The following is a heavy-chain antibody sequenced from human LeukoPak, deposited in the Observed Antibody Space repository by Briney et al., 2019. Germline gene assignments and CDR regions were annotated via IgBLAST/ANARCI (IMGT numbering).Heavy chain of an antibody. J-gene: IGHJ3*02. D-gene: IGHD6-13*01. V-gene: IGHV5-51*01. CDR2: IYPGDSDT. Sequence: PGESLKISCKGSGYSFTSYWIGWVRQMPGKGLEWMGIIYPGDSDTRYSPSFQGQVTISADKSISTAYLQWSSLKASNTAMYYCARAMPSYSSRSDDAFDIWGRGTMVTVSS. CDR1: GYSFTSYW. CDR3: ARAMPSYSSRSDDAFDI.